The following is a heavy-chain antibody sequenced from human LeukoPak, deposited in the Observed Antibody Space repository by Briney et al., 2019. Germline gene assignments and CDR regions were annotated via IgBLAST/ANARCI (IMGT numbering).Heavy chain of an antibody. D-gene: IGHD1-7*01. J-gene: IGHJ6*02. CDR2: IYSGGST. CDR3: ARDTNFHYYYYGMDV. Sequence: GGSLRLSCAASGFTVSSNYMSWVRQAPGKGLEWVSVIYSGGSTYYADSVKGRFTISRDNSKNTLYLQMNSLRAEDAAVYYCARDTNFHYYYYGMDVWGQGTTVTVSS. CDR1: GFTVSSNY. V-gene: IGHV3-66*01.